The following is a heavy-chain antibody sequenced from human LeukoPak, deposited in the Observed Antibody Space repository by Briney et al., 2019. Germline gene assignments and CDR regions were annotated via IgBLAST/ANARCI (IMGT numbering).Heavy chain of an antibody. J-gene: IGHJ4*02. V-gene: IGHV4-34*01. CDR2: INHSGST. CDR1: GGSFSGYY. CDR3: AKASLSGFGTTGY. D-gene: IGHD1-7*01. Sequence: SETLSLTCAVYGGSFSGYYWSWIRQPPGKGLEWIGEINHSGSTNYNPSLKSRVTISVDTSKNQFSLKLSSVTAADTAVYYCAKASLSGFGTTGYWGQGTLVTVSS.